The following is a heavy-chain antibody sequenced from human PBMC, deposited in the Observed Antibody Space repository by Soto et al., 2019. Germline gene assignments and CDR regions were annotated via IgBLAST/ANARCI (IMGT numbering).Heavy chain of an antibody. D-gene: IGHD6-13*01. CDR2: IYHSGST. Sequence: SETLSLTCAVSGGSISSGGYPWSWIRQPPGKGLEWIGYIYHSGSTYYNPSLKSRVTISVDRSKNQFSLKLSSVTAADTAVYYCARGRRIAAAGSFPPNWFDPWGQGTLVTVSS. CDR3: ARGRRIAAAGSFPPNWFDP. CDR1: GGSISSGGYP. V-gene: IGHV4-30-2*01. J-gene: IGHJ5*02.